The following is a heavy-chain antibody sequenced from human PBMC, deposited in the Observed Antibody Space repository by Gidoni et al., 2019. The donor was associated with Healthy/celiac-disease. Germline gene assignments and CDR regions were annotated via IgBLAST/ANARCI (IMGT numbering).Heavy chain of an antibody. Sequence: QVQLQQWGAGLLKPSETLSLTCAVYGGSFSGYYWGWIRQPPGKGLEWIGEINHSGSTNYNPSLKSRVTISVDTSKNQFSLKLSSVTAADTAVYYCASRGGYSYGSGVYYFDYWGQGTLVTVSS. V-gene: IGHV4-34*01. CDR3: ASRGGYSYGSGVYYFDY. CDR1: GGSFSGYY. CDR2: INHSGST. D-gene: IGHD5-18*01. J-gene: IGHJ4*02.